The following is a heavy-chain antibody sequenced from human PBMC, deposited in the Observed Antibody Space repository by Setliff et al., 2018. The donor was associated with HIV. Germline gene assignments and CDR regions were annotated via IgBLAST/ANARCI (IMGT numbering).Heavy chain of an antibody. J-gene: IGHJ4*02. Sequence: GGSLRLSCAAAGFTFSGYAMSWVRQAPGKGLEWVSAISGSSGSTIYYADSVKGRFTISRDNAKNSLYLKMNSLRAEATAVYYCATTWGNSSGWTIDYWGQGTLVTVSS. D-gene: IGHD6-19*01. CDR3: ATTWGNSSGWTIDY. CDR2: ISGSSGSTI. V-gene: IGHV3-23*01. CDR1: GFTFSGYA.